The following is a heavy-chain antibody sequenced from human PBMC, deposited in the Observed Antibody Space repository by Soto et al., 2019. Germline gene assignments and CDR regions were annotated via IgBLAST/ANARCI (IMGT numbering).Heavy chain of an antibody. Sequence: VGSLRLSCAASGFTFRIYAMTWVRQAPGKGLEWVSTTGATGRTTYYADSVKGRFTVSRDNSKNTLYLQMSSLRAEDTAVYYCAAVHNPSRTFDYWGQGTLVTVSS. CDR3: AAVHNPSRTFDY. CDR1: GFTFRIYA. J-gene: IGHJ4*02. D-gene: IGHD1-20*01. CDR2: TGATGRTT. V-gene: IGHV3-23*01.